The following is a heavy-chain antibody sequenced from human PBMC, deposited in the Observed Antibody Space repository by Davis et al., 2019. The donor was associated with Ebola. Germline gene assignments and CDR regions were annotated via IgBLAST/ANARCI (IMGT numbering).Heavy chain of an antibody. D-gene: IGHD3-22*01. CDR2: ISGSGGST. Sequence: GESLKISCAASGFTFSSYAMSWVRQAPGKGLEWVSAISGSGGSTYYADSVKGRFTISRDNSKNTLYLQMNSLRAEDTAVFYCAKVIWDYSDTSGYYRDAFDIWGQGTMVTVSS. CDR1: GFTFSSYA. V-gene: IGHV3-23*01. J-gene: IGHJ3*02. CDR3: AKVIWDYSDTSGYYRDAFDI.